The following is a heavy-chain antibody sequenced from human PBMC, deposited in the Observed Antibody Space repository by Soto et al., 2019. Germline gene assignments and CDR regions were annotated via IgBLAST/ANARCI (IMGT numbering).Heavy chain of an antibody. CDR2: INPSGGST. D-gene: IGHD3-3*01. V-gene: IGHV1-46*01. Sequence: QVQLVQSGAEVKKPGASVKVSCKASGYTFTSYYMHWVRQAPGQGLEWMGIINPSGGSTSYAQKFQGRVTMTRDTSTSTVYMELSSLRSEDTAVYYCARTVRFLEWLSDYYGMDVWGQGTTVTVSS. CDR3: ARTVRFLEWLSDYYGMDV. J-gene: IGHJ6*02. CDR1: GYTFTSYY.